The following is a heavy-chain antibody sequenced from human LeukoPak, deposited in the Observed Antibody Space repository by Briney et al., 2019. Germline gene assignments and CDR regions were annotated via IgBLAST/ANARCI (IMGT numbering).Heavy chain of an antibody. CDR1: GDSFNGYY. D-gene: IGHD3-3*01. CDR2: IYYSGST. CDR3: ARGYDFWSGYLYRYYYMDV. J-gene: IGHJ6*03. Sequence: PSETLSLTCAVYGDSFNGYYWSWIRQPPGKGLEWIGSIYYSGSTYYNPSLKSRVTISVDTSKNQFSLKLSSVTAADTAVYYCARGYDFWSGYLYRYYYMDVWGKGTTVTVSS. V-gene: IGHV4-34*01.